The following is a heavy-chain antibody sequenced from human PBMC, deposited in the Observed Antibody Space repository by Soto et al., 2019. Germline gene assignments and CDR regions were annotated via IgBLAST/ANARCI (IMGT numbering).Heavy chain of an antibody. Sequence: GGSLRLSCAASGFTFSSYGMHWVRQAPGKGLEWVSSLSATGSNTYYADSVTGRFTISRDNSKNTLFLQMDSLTAEDTAIYYCAKDASYSSGWDPFIFDYWGQGTLVTVSS. CDR2: LSATGSNT. CDR1: GFTFSSYG. D-gene: IGHD6-19*01. CDR3: AKDASYSSGWDPFIFDY. V-gene: IGHV3-23*01. J-gene: IGHJ4*02.